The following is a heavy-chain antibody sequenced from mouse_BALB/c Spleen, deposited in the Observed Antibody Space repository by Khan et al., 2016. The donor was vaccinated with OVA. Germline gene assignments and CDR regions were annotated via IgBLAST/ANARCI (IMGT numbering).Heavy chain of an antibody. V-gene: IGHV1S137*01. CDR1: GYTFTDFA. D-gene: IGHD1-3*01. Sequence: QVRLQQSGAELVRPGVSVRISCKGSGYTFTDFAMHWVKQSHAKSLEWLGVISTYYGDVDYNHKFRDKATMTVDKSSSTAYIELAGLTSEDSAISYCVRGSGKSRFAYWGQGTLVTVSA. J-gene: IGHJ3*01. CDR3: VRGSGKSRFAY. CDR2: ISTYYGDV.